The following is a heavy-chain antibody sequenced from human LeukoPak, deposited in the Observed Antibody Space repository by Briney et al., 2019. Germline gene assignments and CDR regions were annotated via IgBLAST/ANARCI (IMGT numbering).Heavy chain of an antibody. CDR3: ARRRGYFSWFDP. D-gene: IGHD3-22*01. J-gene: IGHJ5*02. V-gene: IGHV4-34*01. CDR1: GGSFSGYY. CDR2: INHSGST. Sequence: SETLSLTCAVYGGSFSGYYWSWIRQPPGKGLEWIGEINHSGSTNYNPSLKSRVTISVDTSKNQFSLKLSSVTAADTAVYYCARRRGYFSWFDPWGQGTLVTVSS.